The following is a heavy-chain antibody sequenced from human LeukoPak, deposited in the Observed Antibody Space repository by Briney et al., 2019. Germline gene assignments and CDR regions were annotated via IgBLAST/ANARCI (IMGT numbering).Heavy chain of an antibody. CDR3: ARTYDSSTGYYFDY. V-gene: IGHV1-18*01. CDR2: ISTYNGNT. Sequence: ASVKVSCKASGYTFTNGGITWLRQAPGQALERVGYISTYNGNTDYAQKFQGRVTLTTDTSTSTAYMELRSLRSDDTAVYFCARTYDSSTGYYFDYWGQGTLVTVSS. J-gene: IGHJ4*02. D-gene: IGHD3/OR15-3a*01. CDR1: GYTFTNGG.